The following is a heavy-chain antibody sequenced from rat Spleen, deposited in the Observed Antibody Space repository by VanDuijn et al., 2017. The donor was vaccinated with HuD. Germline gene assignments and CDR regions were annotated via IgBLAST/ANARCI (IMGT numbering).Heavy chain of an antibody. CDR2: MRYDGDT. J-gene: IGHJ4*01. Sequence: QVQLKESGPGLVQPSQTLSLTCTVSEFSLTGNNIHWVRQAPGKGLEWMGRMRYDGDTSYNSVLKSRLSISRDTSKNQVFLKMNSLQTDDTGTYYCTRDGTTGLLAYVLDAWGQGASVTVSS. CDR1: EFSLTGNN. CDR3: TRDGTTGLLAYVLDA. V-gene: IGHV2-63*01. D-gene: IGHD1-11*01.